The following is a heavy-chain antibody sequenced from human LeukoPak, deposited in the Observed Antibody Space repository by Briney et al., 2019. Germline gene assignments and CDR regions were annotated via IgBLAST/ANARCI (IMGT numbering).Heavy chain of an antibody. J-gene: IGHJ4*02. CDR3: ATDYYGSGTYDY. CDR2: MNPNSGNT. V-gene: IGHV1-8*03. CDR1: GYTFTSYH. Sequence: VSSVKVSFKSSGYTFTSYHINCLRQATVQGLDCMGWMNPNSGNTVYAQKFQGRVTITRNTSISTDYMELSSLRSEDTAVYYCATDYYGSGTYDYWGQGTLVTVSS. D-gene: IGHD3-10*01.